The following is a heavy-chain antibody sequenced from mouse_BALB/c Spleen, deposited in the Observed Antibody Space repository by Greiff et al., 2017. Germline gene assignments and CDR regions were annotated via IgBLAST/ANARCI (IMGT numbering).Heavy chain of an antibody. CDR2: ISSGSSTI. Sequence: EVMLVESGGGLVQPGGSRKLSCAASGFTFSSFGMHWVRQAPEKGLEWVAYISSGSSTIYYADTVKGRFTISRDNPKNTLFLQMTSLRSEDTAMYYCARDGNYGFAYWGQGTLVTVSA. V-gene: IGHV5-17*02. CDR3: ARDGNYGFAY. D-gene: IGHD2-1*01. J-gene: IGHJ3*01. CDR1: GFTFSSFG.